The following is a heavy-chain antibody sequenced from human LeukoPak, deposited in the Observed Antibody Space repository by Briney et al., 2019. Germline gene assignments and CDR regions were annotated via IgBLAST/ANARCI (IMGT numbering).Heavy chain of an antibody. CDR3: SEGSSGGFYTSGP. CDR1: GFNFSIYA. J-gene: IGHJ5*02. D-gene: IGHD6-19*01. V-gene: IGHV3-23*01. CDR2: ITGSGGGT. Sequence: GGCLRLSCAASGFNFSIYAMTWVRQTQGKGLEWVSTITGSGGGTYYADTVKRRLTMSRDNSKDTPELQLNSLRGEDTAIYYRSEGSSGGFYTSGPWGQGTLVNV.